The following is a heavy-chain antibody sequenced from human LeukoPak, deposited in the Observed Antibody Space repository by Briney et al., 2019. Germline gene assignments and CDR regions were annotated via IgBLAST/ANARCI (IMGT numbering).Heavy chain of an antibody. J-gene: IGHJ4*02. CDR1: GDSISSSGHW. V-gene: IGHV4-39*01. Sequence: SETLSLTCTVSGDSISSSGHWWGWIRQPPGEGLEWIGSISYSGSPSCNPSLKSRVTISVDTSKNQLSLRLSSVTAADTAVYYCARPSSSGSYYYWGQGTLVTVS. CDR2: ISYSGSP. CDR3: ARPSSSGSYYY. D-gene: IGHD1-26*01.